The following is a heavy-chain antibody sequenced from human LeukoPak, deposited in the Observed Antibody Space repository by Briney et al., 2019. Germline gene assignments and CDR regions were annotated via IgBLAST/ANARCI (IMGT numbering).Heavy chain of an antibody. CDR1: GSSFSKNG. J-gene: IGHJ5*02. CDR3: ARGTSPEP. D-gene: IGHD1-7*01. V-gene: IGHV3-74*01. Sequence: GGSLTPSCAPSGSSFSKNGMHWVRQPPGRGLVWVARINNDGSMTHYADSVKGRFTISRDNAKNTLYLQMNSLRVEDTAMYYCARGTSPEPWGQGTLVTVFS. CDR2: INNDGSMT.